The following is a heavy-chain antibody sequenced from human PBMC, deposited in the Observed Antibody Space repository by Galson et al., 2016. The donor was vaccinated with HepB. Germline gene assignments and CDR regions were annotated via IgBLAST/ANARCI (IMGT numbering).Heavy chain of an antibody. J-gene: IGHJ4*02. V-gene: IGHV3-7*03. CDR1: GFTFSSYW. CDR2: VKRDGSER. CDR3: ARGANRGRPFDY. D-gene: IGHD3-10*01. Sequence: SLRLSCAASGFTFSSYWMSWVRQAPGKGLEWVANVKRDGSERYYVDSVKGRFTISRDNAKNSLFLKRNSRGVEDTAVYYCARGANRGRPFDYWGQGTLVTGAS.